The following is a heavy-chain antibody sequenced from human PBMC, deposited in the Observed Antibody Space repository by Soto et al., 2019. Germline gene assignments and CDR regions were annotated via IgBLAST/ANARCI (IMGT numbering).Heavy chain of an antibody. D-gene: IGHD3-10*01. CDR1: GFPFSSYG. V-gene: IGHV3-30*03. Sequence: QVQLVESGGGVVQPGRSLRLSCAASGFPFSSYGMHWVREAPGKGLEWVAVISYDGSNKYYADSVKGRFTISRDNSVRTMYLQMNSLRPYDTALYYCVGGQYDFDYRGQGTLVTVSP. J-gene: IGHJ4*02. CDR3: VGGQYDFDY. CDR2: ISYDGSNK.